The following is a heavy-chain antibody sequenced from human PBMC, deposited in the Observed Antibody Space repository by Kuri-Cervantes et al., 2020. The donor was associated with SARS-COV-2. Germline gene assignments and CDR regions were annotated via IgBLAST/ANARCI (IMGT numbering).Heavy chain of an antibody. CDR3: ARDAVLAAGYFDY. Sequence: ASVKVSCKTSGYTFTNYGFTWVRQAPGQGLEFMGWINPNSGGTNYAQKFQGRVTMTRDTSISTAYMELSRLRSDDTAVYYCARDAVLAAGYFDYWGQGTLVTVSS. J-gene: IGHJ4*02. D-gene: IGHD6-13*01. CDR2: INPNSGGT. V-gene: IGHV1-2*02. CDR1: GYTFTNYG.